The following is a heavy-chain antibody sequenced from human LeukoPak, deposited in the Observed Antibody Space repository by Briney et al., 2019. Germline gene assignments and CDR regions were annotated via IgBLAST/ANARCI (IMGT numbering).Heavy chain of an antibody. CDR3: ARGWVPSDITLK. CDR1: GFTFSSYW. CDR2: INSDGSDK. D-gene: IGHD3-22*01. J-gene: IGHJ3*01. V-gene: IGHV3-74*01. Sequence: GESLRLSCAASGFTFSSYWMHWVRQAPGKGLVWVARINSDGSDKNYADSVKGRFTISRDNARNTVYLQMSCLRAEDTAVYYCARGWVPSDITLKWGQGTMVTVSS.